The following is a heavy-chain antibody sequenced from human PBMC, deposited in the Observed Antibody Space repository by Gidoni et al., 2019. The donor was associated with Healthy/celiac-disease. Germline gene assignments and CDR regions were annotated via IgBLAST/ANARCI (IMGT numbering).Heavy chain of an antibody. CDR1: GGTFSSYA. V-gene: IGHV1-69*01. D-gene: IGHD5-18*01. CDR3: ARGNSYGYKYYFDY. CDR2: IIPIFGTA. J-gene: IGHJ4*02. Sequence: QVQLVQSGAEVKKPGSSVKVSCKASGGTFSSYAISWVRQAPGQGLEWMGGIIPIFGTANYAQKFQGRVTITADESTSTAYMELSSLRSEDTAVYYCARGNSYGYKYYFDYWGQGTLVTVSS.